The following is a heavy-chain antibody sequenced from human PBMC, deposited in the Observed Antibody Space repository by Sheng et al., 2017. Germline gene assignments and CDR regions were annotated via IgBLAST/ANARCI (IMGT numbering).Heavy chain of an antibody. V-gene: IGHV4-34*01. Sequence: QVQLQQWGAGLLKPSETLSLTCAVYGGSFSGYYWSWIRQPPGKGLEWIGEINHSGSTNYNPSLKSRVTISVDTSKNQFSLKLSSVTAADTAVYYCARGRGRLDRVTKYWGQGTLVTVSS. D-gene: IGHD3-10*01. CDR1: GGSFSGYY. CDR3: ARGRGRLDRVTKY. J-gene: IGHJ4*02. CDR2: INHSGST.